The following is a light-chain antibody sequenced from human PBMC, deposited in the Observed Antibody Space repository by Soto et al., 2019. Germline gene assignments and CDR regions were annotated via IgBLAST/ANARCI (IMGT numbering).Light chain of an antibody. CDR1: RSVSDY. CDR3: QQRINWPVT. J-gene: IGKJ3*01. CDR2: GAS. V-gene: IGKV3-11*01. Sequence: EIVLTQSPATLSLSPGERATLSCRASRSVSDYLAWYQQKPGQSPRLLIYGASNRATGIPARFSGSGSGTDFTLTISTLEPEDYAVYYCQQRINWPVTFGPGTKVDIK.